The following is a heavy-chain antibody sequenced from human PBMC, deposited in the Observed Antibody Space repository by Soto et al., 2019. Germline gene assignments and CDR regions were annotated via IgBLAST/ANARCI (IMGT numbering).Heavy chain of an antibody. Sequence: SQTLSLTCAISGDSFSSTGAAWSWIRQSPSRGLEWLGRTYYRSKWYSDYAVSVKSRITINPDTSKNQFSLQLNSVTPEDTAVYYCARGSYYSGWVWGQGTLVTVSS. CDR2: TYYRSKWYS. J-gene: IGHJ4*02. CDR3: ARGSYYSGWV. CDR1: GDSFSSTGAA. D-gene: IGHD6-19*01. V-gene: IGHV6-1*01.